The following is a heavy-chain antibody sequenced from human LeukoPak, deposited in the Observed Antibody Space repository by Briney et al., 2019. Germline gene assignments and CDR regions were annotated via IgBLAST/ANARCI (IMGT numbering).Heavy chain of an antibody. Sequence: ASVKVSCKASGYTFTSYGISWVRQAPGQGLEWMGWISAYNGNTNYAQKLQGRVNMTTDTSTSTAYMELRSLRSDDTAVYYCARDLLLAPNPVVTPRFDYWGQGTLVTVSS. J-gene: IGHJ4*02. D-gene: IGHD4-23*01. CDR2: ISAYNGNT. CDR3: ARDLLLAPNPVVTPRFDY. V-gene: IGHV1-18*01. CDR1: GYTFTSYG.